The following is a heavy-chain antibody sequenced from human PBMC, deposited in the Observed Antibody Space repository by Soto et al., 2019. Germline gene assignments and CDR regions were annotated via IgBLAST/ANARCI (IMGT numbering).Heavy chain of an antibody. CDR2: VGGSDTDK. CDR3: AKDATALHGVWDPFDM. D-gene: IGHD2-8*01. J-gene: IGHJ3*02. CDR1: GFTFSAYA. Sequence: EVQLLESGGGVVQPGGSLRLSCAASGFTFSAYAMSWVRQAPGKGLQWVSGVGGSDTDKHYADSVRGRFTVSRDNSKNTRQLQVNSLRVDDTAVYYCAKDATALHGVWDPFDMWGQGTEVTVSS. V-gene: IGHV3-23*01.